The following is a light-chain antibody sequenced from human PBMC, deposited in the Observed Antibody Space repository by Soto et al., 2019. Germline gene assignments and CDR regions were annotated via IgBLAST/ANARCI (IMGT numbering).Light chain of an antibody. CDR2: AVH. Sequence: DIQMTQSPSSLSASIGDRVTITCRASQSVSSYLNWYQQKPGKAPKLLIYAVHSLQNGVPSRFRGSGSGTDFALTISSLRPEDFATYYCQQSYRTPKFVQGTKVDIK. CDR3: QQSYRTPK. V-gene: IGKV1-39*01. CDR1: QSVSSY. J-gene: IGKJ1*01.